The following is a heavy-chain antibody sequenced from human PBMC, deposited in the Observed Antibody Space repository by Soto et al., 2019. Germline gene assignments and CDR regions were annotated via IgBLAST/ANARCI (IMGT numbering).Heavy chain of an antibody. Sequence: SETLSLTCTVSGGSISSTNDFWAWIRQPPGKGLEWIGSFYYSGSTYYNPSLKSRVTIAVDTSKNQFSLKLNSVTAADTAVYYCARQTTAILRFGNLLHYFDYWGQGTLVTVSS. J-gene: IGHJ4*02. CDR2: FYYSGST. CDR3: ARQTTAILRFGNLLHYFDY. D-gene: IGHD3-10*01. CDR1: GGSISSTNDF. V-gene: IGHV4-39*01.